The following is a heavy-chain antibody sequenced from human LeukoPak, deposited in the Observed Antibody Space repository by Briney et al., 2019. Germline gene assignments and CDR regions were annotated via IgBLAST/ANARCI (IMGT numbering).Heavy chain of an antibody. Sequence: GGSLRLSCAAFGFTFSSYWMSWVRQAPGKGLEWVANIKQDGSEKYYVDSVKGRFTISRDNAKNSLYLQMNSLRAEDTAVYYCARDRMGRIFDYWGQGTLVTVSS. D-gene: IGHD1-26*01. CDR2: IKQDGSEK. CDR1: GFTFSSYW. V-gene: IGHV3-7*01. J-gene: IGHJ4*02. CDR3: ARDRMGRIFDY.